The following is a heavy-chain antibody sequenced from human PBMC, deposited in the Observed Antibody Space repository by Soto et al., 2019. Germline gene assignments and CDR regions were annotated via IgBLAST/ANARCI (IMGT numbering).Heavy chain of an antibody. CDR1: GFTFDDYA. J-gene: IGHJ4*02. Sequence: EVQLVESGGGLVQPGRSLRLSCAASGFTFDDYAMHWVRQAPAKGLEWVSGISWNSGSIDYADSVKGRFTISRDNAKNSLYLQMNSLRAEDTALYYCEKATNYDYIWGSYTPSGYWGQGTLVTVSS. D-gene: IGHD3-16*01. CDR3: EKATNYDYIWGSYTPSGY. V-gene: IGHV3-9*01. CDR2: ISWNSGSI.